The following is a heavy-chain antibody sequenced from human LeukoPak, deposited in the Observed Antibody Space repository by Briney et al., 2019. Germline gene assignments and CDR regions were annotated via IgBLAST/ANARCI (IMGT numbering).Heavy chain of an antibody. CDR3: ARGETLYDSVSRSYRYTSFDF. J-gene: IGHJ4*02. D-gene: IGHD3-16*02. Sequence: SVKVSCKASGYTFTSHALSWVRQAPGQGLEWMGGIIPIFGALNYAQKFQDRVTITADESTNMVYMELSSLRSEDTAVYYCARGETLYDSVSRSYRYTSFDFWGQGTPVTVSS. V-gene: IGHV1-69*13. CDR1: GYTFTSHA. CDR2: IIPIFGAL.